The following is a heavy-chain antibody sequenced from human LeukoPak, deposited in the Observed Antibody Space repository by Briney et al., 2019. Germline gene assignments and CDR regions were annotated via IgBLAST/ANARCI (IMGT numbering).Heavy chain of an antibody. CDR1: GYTFTSYD. CDR2: MNPNSGNT. J-gene: IGHJ4*02. D-gene: IGHD4-17*01. Sequence: ASVKVSCKASGYTFTSYDINWVRQATGHGLERMGWMNPNSGNTGYAQKFQGRFTMTRNTSISTAYMELSSLRSEDTAVYYCARGRYGDYAIDYWGQGTLVTVSS. CDR3: ARGRYGDYAIDY. V-gene: IGHV1-8*01.